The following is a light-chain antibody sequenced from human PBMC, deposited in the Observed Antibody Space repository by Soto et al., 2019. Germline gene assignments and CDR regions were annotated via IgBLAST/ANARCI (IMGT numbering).Light chain of an antibody. J-gene: IGLJ2*01. V-gene: IGLV1-40*01. CDR2: GNS. Sequence: QSVLTQPPSVSGAPGQRVTISCTGSSSNIGAGYDVHWYQQLPGTAPKLLIYGNSNRPSGVPDRFSGSKSGTSASLAITGGQAEDEADYYCQSYDSSQSGVVFGRGTKLTVL. CDR3: QSYDSSQSGVV. CDR1: SSNIGAGYD.